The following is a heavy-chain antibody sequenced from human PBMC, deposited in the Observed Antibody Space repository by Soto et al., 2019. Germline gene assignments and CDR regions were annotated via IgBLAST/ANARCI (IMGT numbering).Heavy chain of an antibody. CDR2: IIPILGIA. V-gene: IGHV1-69*02. D-gene: IGHD2-15*01. J-gene: IGHJ6*02. Sequence: QVQLVQSGAEVKKPGSSVKVSCKASGGTFSSYTISWVRQAPGQGLEWMGRIIPILGIANYAQKFQGRVTITADKSTTTAYMELSSLRSEDTAVYYCARVGYCSGGSCPDVWGQGTTVTVSS. CDR1: GGTFSSYT. CDR3: ARVGYCSGGSCPDV.